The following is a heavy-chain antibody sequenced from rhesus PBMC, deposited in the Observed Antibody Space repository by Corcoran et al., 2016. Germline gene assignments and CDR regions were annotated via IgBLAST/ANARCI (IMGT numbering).Heavy chain of an antibody. V-gene: IGHV2-1*01. CDR3: TRYLRSNFYFDY. Sequence: QVTLKESVPALLKPTQTLTLTCILSGFSLNSTGMGVGWILQPPGKTLEWLAHIYLDYDNRLSTSLKSRLTISKDTSKNQVFLTMTNMDPVDTATYYCTRYLRSNFYFDYWGQGVLVTVSS. CDR2: IYLDYDN. D-gene: IGHD2-15*01. CDR1: GFSLNSTGMG. J-gene: IGHJ4*01.